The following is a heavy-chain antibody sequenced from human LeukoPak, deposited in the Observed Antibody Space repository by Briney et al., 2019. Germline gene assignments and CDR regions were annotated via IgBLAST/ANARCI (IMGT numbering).Heavy chain of an antibody. CDR3: ARPGYYDSSGYYYRGVFDY. J-gene: IGHJ4*02. V-gene: IGHV5-51*01. Sequence: GESLKISCKGSGYSFTSYWIGWVRQMPGKGLEWMEIIYPGDSDTRYSPSFQGQVTISADKSISTAYLQWSSLKASDTAMYYCARPGYYDSSGYYYRGVFDYWGQGTLVTVSS. CDR1: GYSFTSYW. D-gene: IGHD3-22*01. CDR2: IYPGDSDT.